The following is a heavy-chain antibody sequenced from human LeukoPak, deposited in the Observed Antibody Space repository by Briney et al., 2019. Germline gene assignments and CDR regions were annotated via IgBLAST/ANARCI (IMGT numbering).Heavy chain of an antibody. Sequence: GGSLRLSCAASGFTFSTSWMHGVRRAPGKGPVWVSRINSDGTSTIYADSVKGRFTISRDDAKNTLYLQMNSLRAEDTAVYYCARGTGGWYNWFDPWGQGTLVTVSS. D-gene: IGHD6-19*01. CDR3: ARGTGGWYNWFDP. V-gene: IGHV3-74*01. CDR2: INSDGTST. J-gene: IGHJ5*02. CDR1: GFTFSTSW.